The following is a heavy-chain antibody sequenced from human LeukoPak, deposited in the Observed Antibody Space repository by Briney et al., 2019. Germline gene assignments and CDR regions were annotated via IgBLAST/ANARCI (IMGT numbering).Heavy chain of an antibody. J-gene: IGHJ4*02. CDR3: ARLEMATTTGFDY. CDR2: IYYSGST. V-gene: IGHV4-59*08. CDR1: GGSISSYY. D-gene: IGHD5-24*01. Sequence: SETLSLTCTVSGGSISSYYWSWIRQPPGKGLEWIGYIYYSGSTNYNPSLKSRATISVDTSKNQFSLKLSSVTAADTAVYYCARLEMATTTGFDYWGQGTLVTVSS.